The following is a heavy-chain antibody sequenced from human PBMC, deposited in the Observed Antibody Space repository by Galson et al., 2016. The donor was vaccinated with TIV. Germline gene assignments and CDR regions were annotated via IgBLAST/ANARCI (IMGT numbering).Heavy chain of an antibody. D-gene: IGHD2-2*01. J-gene: IGHJ4*02. CDR1: GYTFINYE. Sequence: SVKVSCKASGYTFINYEINWVRQAPGQGLEWMGWMNPNSGNRAYAQKLKGRVTMTTDTSTSTACMELSTLTSEDTAIYYCARGLGSSVSDYWGQGTLVTVSS. CDR2: MNPNSGNR. V-gene: IGHV1-8*02. CDR3: ARGLGSSVSDY.